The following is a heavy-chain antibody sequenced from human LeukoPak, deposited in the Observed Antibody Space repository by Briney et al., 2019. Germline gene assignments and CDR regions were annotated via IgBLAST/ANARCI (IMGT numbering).Heavy chain of an antibody. V-gene: IGHV3-11*04. Sequence: WGALRLSCAASWFTFSDFYKSWSRAGPGEGLGVILKIDNSGNIKYYDDSVKGRFAISRDNTEHSVYLQLNTLRVEDTAVYYCARVRTIYGVILNYFDYWGQGTLVTVSS. D-gene: IGHD3-3*01. CDR1: WFTFSDFY. J-gene: IGHJ4*02. CDR2: IDNSGNIK. CDR3: ARVRTIYGVILNYFDY.